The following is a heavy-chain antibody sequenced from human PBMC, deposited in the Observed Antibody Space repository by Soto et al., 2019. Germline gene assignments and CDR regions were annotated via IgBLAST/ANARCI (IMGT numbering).Heavy chain of an antibody. Sequence: GESLKTYCQGPGYSFPSYWLGWVRQIPGKGLEWMGIIYPGDSDPIYRPSFQGQVTVSADKSISTAYLQWSSLKASDTAMYYCARDIVVVPAAVPPSYYYYGMDVWGQGTTVTVSS. V-gene: IGHV5-51*01. CDR1: GYSFPSYW. CDR2: IYPGDSDP. J-gene: IGHJ6*02. D-gene: IGHD2-2*01. CDR3: ARDIVVVPAAVPPSYYYYGMDV.